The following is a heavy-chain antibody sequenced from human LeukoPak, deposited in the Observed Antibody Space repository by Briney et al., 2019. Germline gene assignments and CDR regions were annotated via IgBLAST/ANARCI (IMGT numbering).Heavy chain of an antibody. J-gene: IGHJ4*02. D-gene: IGHD3-10*01. CDR2: IYHSGST. CDR1: GYSISSGYY. V-gene: IGHV4-38-2*02. Sequence: RPSETLSLTCTVSGYSISSGYYWGWIRQPPGKGLEWIGSIYHSGSTYYNPSLKSRVTISVDTSKNQFSLKLSSVTAADTAVYYCARVAGGTMVRGVDYWGQGTLVTVSS. CDR3: ARVAGGTMVRGVDY.